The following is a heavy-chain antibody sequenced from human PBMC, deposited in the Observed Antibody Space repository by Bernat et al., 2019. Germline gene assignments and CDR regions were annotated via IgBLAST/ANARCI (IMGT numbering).Heavy chain of an antibody. V-gene: IGHV3-23*04. Sequence: GRRGEAGGGLVQPGGSLRRPCAASGFTVSSYAMSWVRQAPGKGLEWVSAIRGSGGSTYYADSVKGRFTISRDNSKNTLYLQMNSLRAEDTAVYYCANPPGGYYYDSSGLPNPFDYWGQGTLVTVSS. J-gene: IGHJ4*02. CDR3: ANPPGGYYYDSSGLPNPFDY. CDR2: IRGSGGST. CDR1: GFTVSSYA. D-gene: IGHD3-22*01.